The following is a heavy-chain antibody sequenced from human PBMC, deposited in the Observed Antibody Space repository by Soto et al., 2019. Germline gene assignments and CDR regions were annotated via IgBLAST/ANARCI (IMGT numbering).Heavy chain of an antibody. CDR1: GYSCTSYW. CDR3: ARHYCSSTSCYPVYYYYYGMDV. CDR2: IYPGDSDT. D-gene: IGHD2-2*01. V-gene: IGHV5-51*01. J-gene: IGHJ6*02. Sequence: PGESLKICCKGAGYSCTSYWIGWVRQMPGKGLEWMGIIYPGDSDTRYSPSLQGQVTISADKSISTAYLQWSSLKASDTAMYYCARHYCSSTSCYPVYYYYYGMDVWGQGTTVTVSS.